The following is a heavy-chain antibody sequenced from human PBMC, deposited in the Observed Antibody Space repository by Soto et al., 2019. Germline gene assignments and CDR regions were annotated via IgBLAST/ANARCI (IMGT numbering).Heavy chain of an antibody. CDR2: ISGNSGTT. V-gene: IGHV3-23*01. J-gene: IGHJ4*02. CDR1: GFTFSNYA. Sequence: GGSLRLSCAASGFTFSNYAMTWVRQAPGQGLEWVSVISGNSGTTYYADSVMGRFTISRDNSKNTLYLQMNSLRAEDTAVYYSARDPNHGSNFDYWGQGTLVTVSS. D-gene: IGHD3-10*01. CDR3: ARDPNHGSNFDY.